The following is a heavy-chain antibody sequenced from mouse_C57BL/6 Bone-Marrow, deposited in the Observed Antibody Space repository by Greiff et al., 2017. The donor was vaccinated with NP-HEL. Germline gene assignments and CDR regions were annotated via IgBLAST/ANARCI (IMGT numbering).Heavy chain of an antibody. CDR2: IDPEDGET. Sequence: VHVKQSGAELVKPGASVKLSCTASGFNIKDYYMHWVKQRTEQGLEWIGRIDPEDGETKYAPKFQGKATITADTSSNTAHLQLSSLTSEDTAVYYCAREITTVVALDYWGQGTTLTVSS. J-gene: IGHJ2*01. D-gene: IGHD1-1*01. CDR3: AREITTVVALDY. CDR1: GFNIKDYY. V-gene: IGHV14-2*01.